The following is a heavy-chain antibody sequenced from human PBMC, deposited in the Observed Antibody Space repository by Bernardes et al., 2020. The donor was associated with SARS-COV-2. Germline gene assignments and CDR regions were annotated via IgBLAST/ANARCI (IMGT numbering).Heavy chain of an antibody. J-gene: IGHJ4*02. D-gene: IGHD3-22*01. Sequence: GGSLRLSCAASGFTFTNYWMSWVRQAPGKGLEWVANIKQDGVEKSYVDSVKGRFTISRDDAKNSLYLQMKSLRAEDTAVYYCGRDYYDSGWKVPVLVRYWGQGTVVTVSS. CDR1: GFTFTNYW. CDR3: GRDYYDSGWKVPVLVRY. CDR2: IKQDGVEK. V-gene: IGHV3-7*04.